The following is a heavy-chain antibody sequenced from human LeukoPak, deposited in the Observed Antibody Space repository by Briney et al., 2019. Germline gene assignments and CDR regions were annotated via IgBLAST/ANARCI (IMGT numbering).Heavy chain of an antibody. CDR3: ARLPGYCTGGSCYFDY. CDR2: IYPGNSDT. D-gene: IGHD2-15*01. V-gene: IGHV5-51*01. CDR1: GYKFTSYW. Sequence: GESLKISCKGSGYKFTSYWIGWVRQMPGKGLEWMGIIYPGNSDTRYSTSFQGQVTISADRSISTAYLQWSSLKASDTAMYYCARLPGYCTGGSCYFDYWGQGTLVTVSS. J-gene: IGHJ4*02.